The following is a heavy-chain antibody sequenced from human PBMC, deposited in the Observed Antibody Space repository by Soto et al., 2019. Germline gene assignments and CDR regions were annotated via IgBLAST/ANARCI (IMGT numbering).Heavy chain of an antibody. CDR2: INHSGST. Sequence: PSETLSLTXAVYGGSFSGYYWSWIRQPPGKGLEWIGEINHSGSTNYNPSLKSRVTISVDTSKNQFSLKLSSVTAADTAVYYCAQGGGSYPNWFDPWGQGTLVTVSS. CDR3: AQGGGSYPNWFDP. D-gene: IGHD1-26*01. CDR1: GGSFSGYY. V-gene: IGHV4-34*01. J-gene: IGHJ5*02.